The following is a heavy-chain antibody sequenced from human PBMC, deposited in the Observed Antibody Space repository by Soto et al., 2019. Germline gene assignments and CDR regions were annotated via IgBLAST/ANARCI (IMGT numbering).Heavy chain of an antibody. V-gene: IGHV3-74*01. Sequence: GGSLRLSCAASGFTFGSYGMHWVRQAPGKGLVWVSLISSDGSIISYVESVKGRFTISRDNAKNTLYLQMISLRAEDTAVYYCARAHYDILTANIRFDPWGQGTLVTV. CDR2: ISSDGSII. J-gene: IGHJ5*02. CDR1: GFTFGSYG. D-gene: IGHD3-9*01. CDR3: ARAHYDILTANIRFDP.